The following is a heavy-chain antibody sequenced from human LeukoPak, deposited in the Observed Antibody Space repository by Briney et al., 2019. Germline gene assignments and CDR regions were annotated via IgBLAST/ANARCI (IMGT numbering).Heavy chain of an antibody. J-gene: IGHJ3*02. Sequence: PGGSLRLSCAASRFTFSSYWMSWVRQSPGKGLEWVANIKQDGSEKYYVDSVKGRFTISRDNSKNSLYLQMNSLRAEDTAVYYCARDGDLDSTMGAFDIWGQGTMVTVSS. CDR1: RFTFSSYW. D-gene: IGHD7-27*01. CDR2: IKQDGSEK. V-gene: IGHV3-7*01. CDR3: ARDGDLDSTMGAFDI.